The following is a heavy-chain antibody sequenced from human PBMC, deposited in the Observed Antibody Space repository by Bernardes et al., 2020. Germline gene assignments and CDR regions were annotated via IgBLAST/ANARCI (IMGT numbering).Heavy chain of an antibody. Sequence: GGSLRLSCAASGFTFSSYGMHWVRQAPGKGLEWVAVISYDGSNKYYADSVKGRFTISRDNSKNTLYLQMNSLRAEDTAVYYCAKDQSNRPSGWYGEYDYWGQGTLVTVSS. J-gene: IGHJ4*02. V-gene: IGHV3-30*18. CDR1: GFTFSSYG. CDR2: ISYDGSNK. CDR3: AKDQSNRPSGWYGEYDY. D-gene: IGHD6-19*01.